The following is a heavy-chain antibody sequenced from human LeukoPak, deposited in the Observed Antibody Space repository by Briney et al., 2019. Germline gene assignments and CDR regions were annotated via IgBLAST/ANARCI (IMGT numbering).Heavy chain of an antibody. D-gene: IGHD4-17*01. Sequence: GGSPRLSCAASGFTFSSYAMLWVRQAPGKGLEWVAVISYDGSNKYYADSVKSRFTISRDNSKNTLYLQMNSLRAEDTAVYYCARVFHDYGDYWGQGTLVTVSS. CDR2: ISYDGSNK. J-gene: IGHJ4*02. CDR1: GFTFSSYA. V-gene: IGHV3-30-3*01. CDR3: ARVFHDYGDY.